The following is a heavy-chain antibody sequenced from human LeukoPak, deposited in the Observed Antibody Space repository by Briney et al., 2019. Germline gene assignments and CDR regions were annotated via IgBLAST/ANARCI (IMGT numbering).Heavy chain of an antibody. J-gene: IGHJ4*02. CDR1: GFTFSSYW. D-gene: IGHD4-23*01. CDR2: ISYDGSNK. Sequence: GGSLRLSCAASGFTFSSYWMTWVRQAPGKGLEWVAVISYDGSNKYYADSVKGRFTISRDNSKNTLYLQMNSLRAEDTAVYYCARDPGGNSEASFYYFDYWGQGTLVTVSS. CDR3: ARDPGGNSEASFYYFDY. V-gene: IGHV3-30-3*01.